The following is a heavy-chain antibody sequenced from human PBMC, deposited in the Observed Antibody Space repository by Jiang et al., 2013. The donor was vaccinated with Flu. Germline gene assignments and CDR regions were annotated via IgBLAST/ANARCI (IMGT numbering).Heavy chain of an antibody. J-gene: IGHJ3*01. Sequence: QLVESGGGLVQPGGSLRLSCAASGFTFSTYAMTWVRQAPGKGLEWVSAVSAAGTSTFYAKSVKGRFTTSRDNSKNTVYLQMNSLRAEDTAVYYCAKDRQGGTGSRHTFDFWGQGTMVTVSS. CDR2: VSAAGTST. D-gene: IGHD3-10*01. CDR3: AKDRQGGTGSRHTFDF. V-gene: IGHV3-23*04. CDR1: GFTFSTYA.